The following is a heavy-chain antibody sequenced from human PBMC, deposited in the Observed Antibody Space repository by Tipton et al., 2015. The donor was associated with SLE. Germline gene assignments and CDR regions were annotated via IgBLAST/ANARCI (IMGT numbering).Heavy chain of an antibody. Sequence: SLRLSCAASGFTFDDYAMYWVRQAPGKGLEWVSGISWNSGKIGYADSVKGRFTISRDNAKNSLYLQMNSLRAEDTAVYYCARAERGAFDIWGQGTMVTVSS. CDR2: ISWNSGKI. V-gene: IGHV3-9*01. CDR3: ARAERGAFDI. CDR1: GFTFDDYA. J-gene: IGHJ3*02.